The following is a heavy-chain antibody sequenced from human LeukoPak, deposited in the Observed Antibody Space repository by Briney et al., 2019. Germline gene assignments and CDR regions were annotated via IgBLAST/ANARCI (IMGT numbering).Heavy chain of an antibody. Sequence: SVTLSLTCTVSGGSISSYYWSWIRQPPGKGLEWIGYIYYSGSTNYNPSLKSRVTISVDTSKNQFSLKLSSVTVADTAVYYCARMYYYGMDVWGQGTTVTVSS. CDR2: IYYSGST. V-gene: IGHV4-59*08. J-gene: IGHJ6*02. CDR1: GGSISSYY. CDR3: ARMYYYGMDV.